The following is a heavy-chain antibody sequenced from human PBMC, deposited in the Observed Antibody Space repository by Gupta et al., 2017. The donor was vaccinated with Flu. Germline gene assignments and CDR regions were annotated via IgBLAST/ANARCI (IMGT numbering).Heavy chain of an antibody. CDR2: ISSSGDYI. Sequence: EVQLVESGGGLVKPGGSLRPSCAASGFTFSFYSMNWVRQAPGKGLEWVSSISSSGDYIHYADSVRGRFTVSRDNARKSVHLQMNSLRADDTAVYYCARRFCSDATCYFAFDLWGQGTMVTVSS. CDR1: GFTFSFYS. D-gene: IGHD2-2*01. J-gene: IGHJ3*01. V-gene: IGHV3-21*01. CDR3: ARRFCSDATCYFAFDL.